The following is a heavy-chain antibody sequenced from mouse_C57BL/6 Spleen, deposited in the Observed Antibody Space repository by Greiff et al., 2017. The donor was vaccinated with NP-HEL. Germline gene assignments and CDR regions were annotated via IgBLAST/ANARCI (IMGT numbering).Heavy chain of an antibody. CDR3: ATDGFYAMDY. CDR1: GFTFSSYA. Sequence: EVMLVESGGGLVKPGGSLKLSCAASGFTFSSYAMSWVRQTPEKRLEWVATISDGGSYTYYPDNVKGRFTISRDNAKNHLYLQMSHLKSEDTAMYYCATDGFYAMDYWGQGTSVTVSS. CDR2: ISDGGSYT. D-gene: IGHD2-3*01. V-gene: IGHV5-4*03. J-gene: IGHJ4*01.